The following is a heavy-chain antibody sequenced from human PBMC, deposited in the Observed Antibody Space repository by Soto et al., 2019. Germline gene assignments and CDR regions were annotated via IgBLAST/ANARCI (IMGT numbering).Heavy chain of an antibody. CDR2: INPNSGGT. CDR1: GYTFTSYA. J-gene: IGHJ4*02. D-gene: IGHD3-22*01. CDR3: ARDLYYDSSGYYWS. V-gene: IGHV1-2*02. Sequence: ASVKVSCKASGYTFTSYAMHWVRQAPGQGLEWMGWINPNSGGTNYAQKFQGRVTMTRDTSISTAYMELSRLRSDDTAVYYCARDLYYDSSGYYWSWGQGTLVTVSS.